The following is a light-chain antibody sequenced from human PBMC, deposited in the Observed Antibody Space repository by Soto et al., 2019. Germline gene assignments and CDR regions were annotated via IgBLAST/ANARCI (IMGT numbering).Light chain of an antibody. Sequence: DIQMTQSPSSLSASVGDRVTITSGASQSISSYLNWYQQKPGKAPKLLIYAASSLQSGVPPRFSGSGSGTDFTLTISSLQPEDFAVYYCQQYSSLWTFGQGT. CDR3: QQYSSLWT. CDR1: QSISSY. CDR2: AAS. J-gene: IGKJ1*01. V-gene: IGKV1-39*01.